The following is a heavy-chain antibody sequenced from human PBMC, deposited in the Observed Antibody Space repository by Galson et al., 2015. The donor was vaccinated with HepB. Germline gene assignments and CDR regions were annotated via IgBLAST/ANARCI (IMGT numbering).Heavy chain of an antibody. D-gene: IGHD6-13*01. CDR2: INSDGSST. CDR1: GFTFSSYW. CDR3: ARELIAAAGTGGIDY. Sequence: SLRLSCAASGFTFSSYWMHWVRQAPGKGLVWVSRINSDGSSTSYADSVKGRFTISRDNAKNTLYLQMNSLRAEDTAVYYCARELIAAAGTGGIDYWGQGTLVTVSS. V-gene: IGHV3-74*01. J-gene: IGHJ4*02.